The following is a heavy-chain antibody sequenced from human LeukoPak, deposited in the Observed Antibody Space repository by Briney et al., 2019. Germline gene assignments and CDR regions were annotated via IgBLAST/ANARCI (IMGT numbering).Heavy chain of an antibody. V-gene: IGHV4-59*01. Sequence: PSETLSLTCTVSGGSISSYYWSWIRQPPGKGLEWIGYIYYSGSTNYNPSLKSRVTISVDTSKNQFSLKLSSVTAADTAVYYCASSGWRFDYWGQGTLVTVSS. CDR1: GGSISSYY. CDR2: IYYSGST. J-gene: IGHJ4*02. D-gene: IGHD6-19*01. CDR3: ASSGWRFDY.